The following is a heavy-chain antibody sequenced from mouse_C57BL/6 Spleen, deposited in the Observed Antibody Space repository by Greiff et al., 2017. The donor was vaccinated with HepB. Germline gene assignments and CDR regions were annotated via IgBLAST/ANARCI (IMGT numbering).Heavy chain of an antibody. J-gene: IGHJ2*01. D-gene: IGHD2-2*01. CDR2: IDPETGGT. CDR3: TRFYGYPY. Sequence: QVQLKESGAELVRPGASVTLSCKASGYTFTDYEMHWVKQTPVHGLEWIGAIDPETGGTAYNQKFKGKAILTADKSSSTAYMELRSLTSEDSAVYYGTRFYGYPYWGQGTTLTVSS. CDR1: GYTFTDYE. V-gene: IGHV1-15*01.